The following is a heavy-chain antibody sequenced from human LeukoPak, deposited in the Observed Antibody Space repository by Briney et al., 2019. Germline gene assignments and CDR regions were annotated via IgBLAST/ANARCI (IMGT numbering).Heavy chain of an antibody. D-gene: IGHD1-7*01. CDR1: GGTFSIYA. CDR3: AKDPWNYEGGFEY. V-gene: IGHV1-69*13. J-gene: IGHJ4*02. CDR2: IIPIFGTA. Sequence: SVKVSCKASGGTFSIYAISWVRQDPGQGLEWMGGIIPIFGTANYAQKFQGRVTITADESTSTAYMELSSLRSEDTAVYYCAKDPWNYEGGFEYWGQGTLVTVSS.